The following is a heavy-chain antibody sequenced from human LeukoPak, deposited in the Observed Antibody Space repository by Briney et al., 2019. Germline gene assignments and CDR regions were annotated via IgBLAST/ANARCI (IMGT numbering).Heavy chain of an antibody. CDR1: GFNFSNHG. D-gene: IGHD1-1*01. J-gene: IGHJ5*02. CDR2: IWYDGSNK. Sequence: PGGSLRLSCAASGFNFSNHGMHWVRQAPGKGLEWVALIWYDGSNKEYAESVKGRFTISRDNSKNTLYLQMNSLRDEDTAVYYCARDQGTSTTAPKRKGRFDPWGQGTLVTVSS. V-gene: IGHV3-33*01. CDR3: ARDQGTSTTAPKRKGRFDP.